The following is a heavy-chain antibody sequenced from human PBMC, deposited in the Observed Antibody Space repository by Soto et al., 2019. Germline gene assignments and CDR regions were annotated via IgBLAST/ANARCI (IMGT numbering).Heavy chain of an antibody. V-gene: IGHV1-69*06. J-gene: IGHJ4*01. CDR3: ARVGFDSYDRRCYYDFGY. Sequence: SVKVSCKASVGTFSSYAISWVRQAPGQGLEWVGGIIPIFGTANYAQKFQGRVTITADKSTSTAYMGLCSLRSEDTAVYYCARVGFDSYDRRCYYDFGYWGHGALVTASS. CDR2: IIPIFGTA. CDR1: VGTFSSYA. D-gene: IGHD3-22*01.